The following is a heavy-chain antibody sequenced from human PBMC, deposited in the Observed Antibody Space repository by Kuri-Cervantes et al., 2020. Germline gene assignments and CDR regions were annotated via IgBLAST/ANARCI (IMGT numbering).Heavy chain of an antibody. D-gene: IGHD1-26*01. CDR3: ARVRWEPPYYYGMDV. Sequence: ETLSLTCAASGFNFDDYGMSWVRQAPGKGLEWVSGINWNGGSTGYADSVKGRFTISRDNAKNTLYLQMNSLRAEDTAVYYCARVRWEPPYYYGMDVWGQGTTVTVSS. CDR2: INWNGGST. CDR1: GFNFDDYG. J-gene: IGHJ6*02. V-gene: IGHV3-20*04.